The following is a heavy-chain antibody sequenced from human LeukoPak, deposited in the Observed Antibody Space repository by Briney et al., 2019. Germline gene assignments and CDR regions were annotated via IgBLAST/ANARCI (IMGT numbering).Heavy chain of an antibody. CDR2: INSGGGSP. Sequence: GGSLRLSCAASGFTFSSYAMNWVRQAPGKGLEWVSAINSGGGSPYYADSVKGRFTTSRDNSKNTLYLQVNSLRAEDTAVYYCAKSTCFYASESYYASWGQGTLVTVSS. V-gene: IGHV3-23*01. D-gene: IGHD3-10*01. CDR3: AKSTCFYASESYYAS. J-gene: IGHJ5*02. CDR1: GFTFSSYA.